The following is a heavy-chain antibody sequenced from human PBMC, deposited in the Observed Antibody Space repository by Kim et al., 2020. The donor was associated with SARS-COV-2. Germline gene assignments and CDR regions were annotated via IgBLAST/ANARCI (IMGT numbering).Heavy chain of an antibody. D-gene: IGHD3-10*01. CDR1: GGSISSCNW. V-gene: IGHV4-4*02. CDR2: IYHGGTT. Sequence: SETLSLTCAVSGGSISSCNWCWCRRPPAGKLEGCVGKIYHGGTTNYTSLLKSQVTTSEDKCKNQFSLKLSSVTAADTAVYYCASTGYGSGSYYKRLFDYWGQGTLVTVSS. J-gene: IGHJ4*02. CDR3: ASTGYGSGSYYKRLFDY.